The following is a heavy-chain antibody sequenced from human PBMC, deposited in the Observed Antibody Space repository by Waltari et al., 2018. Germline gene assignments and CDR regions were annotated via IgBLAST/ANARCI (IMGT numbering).Heavy chain of an antibody. D-gene: IGHD2-15*01. Sequence: EVQLVESGGGLVKPGGSLGLSCAVSGFTFSHFWMRWVRQAPGKGLEWVANTKQDGSEKYYVDSVKGRFTISRENAKNSLYLQMNSLRAEDTAVYYCARGAGGYYYYYYMDVWGKGTTVTVSS. CDR2: TKQDGSEK. V-gene: IGHV3-7*01. J-gene: IGHJ6*03. CDR3: ARGAGGYYYYYYMDV. CDR1: GFTFSHFW.